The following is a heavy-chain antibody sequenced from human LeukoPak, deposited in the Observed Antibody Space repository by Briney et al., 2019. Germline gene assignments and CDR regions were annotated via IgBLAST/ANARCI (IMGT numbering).Heavy chain of an antibody. D-gene: IGHD3-10*01. CDR1: GGSISSYY. CDR3: ASGAPMVRGEGWFDP. V-gene: IGHV4-59*01. Sequence: PSETLSLTCTVSGGSISSYYWSWIRQPPGKGLEWIGYIYYSGSTNYNPSLKSRVTISVDTSKNQFSLKLSSVTAADTAVYYCASGAPMVRGEGWFDPWGQGTLVTVSS. CDR2: IYYSGST. J-gene: IGHJ5*02.